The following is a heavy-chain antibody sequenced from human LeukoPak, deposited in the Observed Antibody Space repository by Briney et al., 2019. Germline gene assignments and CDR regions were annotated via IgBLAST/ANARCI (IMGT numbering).Heavy chain of an antibody. CDR2: INPSGGST. Sequence: GASVKVSCKASGYTFTGYYMHWVRQAPGQGLEWMGIINPSGGSTSYAQKFQGRVTMTRDTSTSTVYMELSSLRSEDTAVYYCARDSVEWQQLADYYYYYGMDVWGQGTTVTVSS. CDR1: GYTFTGYY. J-gene: IGHJ6*02. V-gene: IGHV1-46*01. D-gene: IGHD6-13*01. CDR3: ARDSVEWQQLADYYYYYGMDV.